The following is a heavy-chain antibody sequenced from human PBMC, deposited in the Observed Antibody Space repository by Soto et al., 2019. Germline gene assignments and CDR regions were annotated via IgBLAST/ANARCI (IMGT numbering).Heavy chain of an antibody. V-gene: IGHV4-31*03. D-gene: IGHD2-2*01. CDR2: IYYSGST. CDR1: GGSISSGGYY. CDR3: ARVVPAAIRANWFDP. J-gene: IGHJ5*02. Sequence: SEPLSLTCTVSGGSISSGGYYWSWIRQHPGKGLEWIGYIYYSGSTYYIPSLKSRVTISVDTSKNQFSLKLSSVTAADTAVYYCARVVPAAIRANWFDPWGQGTLVTVSS.